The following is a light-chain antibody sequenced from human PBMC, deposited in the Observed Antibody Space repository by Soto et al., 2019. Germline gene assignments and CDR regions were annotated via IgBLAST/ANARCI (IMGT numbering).Light chain of an antibody. Sequence: EIQMTQSPSSLSESVGDRVTITCRAKQGISNYLAWYQQKPGKVPKLLIYGASTLQSGVPSRFSGSGSGTDFTLTISSLQPEDVATYYCQRYNSAPQLTFGGGTKVDSK. V-gene: IGKV1-27*01. CDR3: QRYNSAPQLT. J-gene: IGKJ4*01. CDR2: GAS. CDR1: QGISNY.